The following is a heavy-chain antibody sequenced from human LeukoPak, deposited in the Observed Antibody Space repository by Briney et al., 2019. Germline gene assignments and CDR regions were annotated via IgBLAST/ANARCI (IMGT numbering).Heavy chain of an antibody. CDR2: IRQDGGEK. V-gene: IGHV3-7*01. J-gene: IGHJ4*01. CDR1: GFTFSSYW. Sequence: GGSLRLSCAVSGFTFSSYWMNWIRQAPGKGLEWVASIRQDGGEKSYVDSVKGRFTISRDNTKNSLYLQMSSLRAEDTAVYYCARDGTAAGLYFDLWGQGTLVTVSS. CDR3: ARDGTAAGLYFDL. D-gene: IGHD6-13*01.